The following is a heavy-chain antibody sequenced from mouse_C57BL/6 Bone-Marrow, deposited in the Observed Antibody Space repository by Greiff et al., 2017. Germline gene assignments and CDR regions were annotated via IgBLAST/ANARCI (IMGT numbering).Heavy chain of an antibody. Sequence: QVTLKESGPGILQPSQTLSLTCSFSGFSLSTFGMGVGWIRQPSGKGLEWLAHIWWDDDKYYNPALKSRLTISKDTSKNQVFLKIANVDTADTATYYCARTPWGGWLLYYYAMDYWGQGTSVTVSS. CDR3: ARTPWGGWLLYYYAMDY. V-gene: IGHV8-8*01. CDR2: IWWDDDK. D-gene: IGHD2-3*01. J-gene: IGHJ4*01. CDR1: GFSLSTFGMG.